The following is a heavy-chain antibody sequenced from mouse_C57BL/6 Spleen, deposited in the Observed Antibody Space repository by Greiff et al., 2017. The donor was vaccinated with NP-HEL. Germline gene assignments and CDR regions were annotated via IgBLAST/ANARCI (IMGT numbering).Heavy chain of an antibody. V-gene: IGHV1-61*01. CDR2: IYPSDSAT. CDR3: GRRYGVYYAMDY. CDR1: GFTFTSYW. Sequence: QVQLQQPGADLVRPGSSVKLSCKASGFTFTSYWMDWVQQTPGQGLEWIGNIYPSDSATHYTHKFKDQATLTVDKSSSTAYMQLSSLTSEDSAVYYCGRRYGVYYAMDYWGQGTSVTVSS. D-gene: IGHD1-1*02. J-gene: IGHJ4*01.